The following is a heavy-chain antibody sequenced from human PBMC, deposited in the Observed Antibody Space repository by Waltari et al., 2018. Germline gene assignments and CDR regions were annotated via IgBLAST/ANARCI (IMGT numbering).Heavy chain of an antibody. CDR2: IYTSGST. J-gene: IGHJ4*02. Sequence: QVQLQESGPGLVKPSETLSLTCTVSGGSIRSYYWSWIRQPAGKGLEWIGRIYTSGSTNYNPSLKSRVTMSVDTSKNQFSLKLSSVTAADTAVYYCARDGNSGSWYPHFDYWGQGTLVTVSS. D-gene: IGHD6-13*01. V-gene: IGHV4-4*07. CDR1: GGSIRSYY. CDR3: ARDGNSGSWYPHFDY.